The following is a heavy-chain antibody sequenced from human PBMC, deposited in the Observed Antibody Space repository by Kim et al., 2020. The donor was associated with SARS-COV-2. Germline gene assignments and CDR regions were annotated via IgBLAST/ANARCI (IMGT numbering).Heavy chain of an antibody. D-gene: IGHD4-4*01. CDR3: ARETGYSSSWWAD. CDR1: GYTFTRNG. J-gene: IGHJ4*02. CDR2: ISPDGDDT. V-gene: IGHV1-18*01. Sequence: ASVKVSCKASGYTFTRNGISWLRQAPGQGLEWMGWISPDGDDTGYSQRFQGRVTLTADPSTATVYMELRSLTSDDTAIYFCARETGYSSSWWADWGQGT.